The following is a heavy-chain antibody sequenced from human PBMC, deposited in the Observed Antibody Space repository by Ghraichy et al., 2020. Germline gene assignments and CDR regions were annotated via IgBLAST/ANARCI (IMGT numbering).Heavy chain of an antibody. Sequence: SETLSLTCTVSGGSVSSGSYYWSWIRQPPGKGLEWIGYIYYSGSTNYNPSLKSRVTISVDTSKNQFSLKLSSVTAADTAVYYCARDDYDILTGPHGAFDIWGQGTMVTVSS. D-gene: IGHD3-9*01. CDR3: ARDDYDILTGPHGAFDI. CDR1: GGSVSSGSYY. V-gene: IGHV4-61*01. CDR2: IYYSGST. J-gene: IGHJ3*02.